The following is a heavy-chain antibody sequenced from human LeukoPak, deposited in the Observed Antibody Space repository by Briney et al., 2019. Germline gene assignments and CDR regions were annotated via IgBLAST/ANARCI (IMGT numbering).Heavy chain of an antibody. D-gene: IGHD6-13*01. J-gene: IGHJ1*01. CDR3: ARVGVFSSSWLLH. V-gene: IGHV3-48*03. Sequence: GGSLRLSCAASGFTFSSYEMNWVRQAPGKGLEWVSSISSRTATTIYYADSVKGRFTISRDNAENSLYLQMNRLRVEDTAVYYCARVGVFSSSWLLHWGQGTLVPVSS. CDR1: GFTFSSYE. CDR2: ISSRTATTI.